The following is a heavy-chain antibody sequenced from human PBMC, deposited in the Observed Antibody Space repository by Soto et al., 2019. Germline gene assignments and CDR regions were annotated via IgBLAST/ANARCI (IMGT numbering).Heavy chain of an antibody. V-gene: IGHV3-23*01. CDR1: GFTFSHYA. D-gene: IGHD6-6*01. CDR2: ISGNGSST. CDR3: AKVTTPSSGSSSIDVDY. Sequence: GGSLRLCCAASGFTFSHYAMSWVRQPPGKGLEWVSGISGNGSSTYYADSVKGRFTISRDNSKKTLYLKMKRLRAEDTAVYYCAKVTTPSSGSSSIDVDYWGQGTLVTF. J-gene: IGHJ4*02.